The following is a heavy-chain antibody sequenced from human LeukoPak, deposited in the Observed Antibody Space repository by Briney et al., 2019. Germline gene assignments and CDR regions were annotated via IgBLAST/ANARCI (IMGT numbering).Heavy chain of an antibody. CDR2: IYYSGST. Sequence: PSETLSLTCTVSGGSISSYYWSWIRQPPGKGLEWIGYIYYSGSTNYNPSLKSRVTISVDTSKNQFSLKLSSVTAADTAVYYCARGMAATFLYYYHYYMDVWGKGPTVTVSS. CDR1: GGSISSYY. V-gene: IGHV4-59*01. CDR3: ARGMAATFLYYYHYYMDV. D-gene: IGHD2-15*01. J-gene: IGHJ6*03.